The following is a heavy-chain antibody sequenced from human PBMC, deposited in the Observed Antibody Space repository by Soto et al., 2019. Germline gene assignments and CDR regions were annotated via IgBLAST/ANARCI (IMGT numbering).Heavy chain of an antibody. D-gene: IGHD3-10*01. V-gene: IGHV3-23*01. CDR2: ITSNGDTT. Sequence: EVQLLDSGGGLVQPGGSLRLSCAASGFTFNTYAMSWVRQAPGRGLEWVSSITSNGDTTFYPDSVKGRFTISRDNSKNPLYLQMNSLRVEDTAVYYCAKDRPNYFRSGGAYYKVGGDSWGQGTLVTVSS. J-gene: IGHJ5*01. CDR3: AKDRPNYFRSGGAYYKVGGDS. CDR1: GFTFNTYA.